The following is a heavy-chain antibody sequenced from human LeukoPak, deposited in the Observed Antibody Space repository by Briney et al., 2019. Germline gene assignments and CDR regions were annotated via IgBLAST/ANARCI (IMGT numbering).Heavy chain of an antibody. CDR3: ARFSPRAMGNYLDF. CDR1: GGSISSGSYS. J-gene: IGHJ4*02. CDR2: IYPRGST. Sequence: KPSETLSLTCAVSGGSISSGSYSWSWIRQPPGKGLEWIGYIYPRGSTYYNPSLKSRVILSLDKSANQFPLNLSSVTAADTAVYYCARFSPRAMGNYLDFWGQGTLVTVSS. D-gene: IGHD7-27*01. V-gene: IGHV4-30-2*01.